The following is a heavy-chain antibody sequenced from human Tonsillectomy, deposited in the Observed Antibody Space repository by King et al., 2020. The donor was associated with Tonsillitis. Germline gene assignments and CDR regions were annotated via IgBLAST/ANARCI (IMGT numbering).Heavy chain of an antibody. CDR3: ARHHNFAADY. CDR2: IYPGDSRT. CDR1: GYSFTNYW. D-gene: IGHD1-1*01. Sequence: VQLVQSGAEGKKPGESLKISCKASGYSFTNYWIGWVRQMPGEGLEWMGIIYPGDSRTRNNPSFQGQVTLSADKSTSTAYLQWNSLKASDTAIYYCARHHNFAADYWGQGTLVTVSS. J-gene: IGHJ4*02. V-gene: IGHV5-51*01.